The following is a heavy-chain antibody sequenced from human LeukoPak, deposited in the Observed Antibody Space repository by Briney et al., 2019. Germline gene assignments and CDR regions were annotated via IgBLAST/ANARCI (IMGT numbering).Heavy chain of an antibody. CDR1: GFTFSSHG. D-gene: IGHD6-19*01. V-gene: IGHV3-20*04. CDR3: ARDPGDILVAGTFDY. Sequence: GGSLRLSCAASGFTFSSHGMNWVRQAPGKGLEWVSGITWNGGSTGYADSVEGRITISRDNAKNSLYLQMNSLRAEDTAFYYCARDPGDILVAGTFDYWGQGTLVTVSS. CDR2: ITWNGGST. J-gene: IGHJ4*02.